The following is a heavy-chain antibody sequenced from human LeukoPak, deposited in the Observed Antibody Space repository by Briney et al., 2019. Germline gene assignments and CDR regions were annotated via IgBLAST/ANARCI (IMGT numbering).Heavy chain of an antibody. D-gene: IGHD2-2*01. CDR1: GFTFDDYT. J-gene: IGHJ6*02. CDR3: AKDIGLVPAAEHGYYYYYGMDV. V-gene: IGHV3-43*01. CDR2: ISWDGGST. Sequence: PGGSLRLSCAASGFTFDDYTMHWVRQAPGTGLEWVSLISWDGGSTDYADSVKGRFTIPRDNSKNSLYLQMNSLRTEDTALYYCAKDIGLVPAAEHGYYYYYGMDVWGQGTTVTVSS.